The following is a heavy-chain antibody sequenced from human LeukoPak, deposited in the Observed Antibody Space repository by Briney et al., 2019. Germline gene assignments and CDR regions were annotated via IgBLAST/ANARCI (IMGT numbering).Heavy chain of an antibody. V-gene: IGHV3-53*01. J-gene: IGHJ4*02. Sequence: GGSMRLSCAASGLTVSSNYMSWVRQAPGKGLEWVSVIFSGGSTYYADSVKGRFTISRDNAKNSLYLQMNSLRAEDTAAYYCARVEIVVRGVVDYWGQGTLVTVSS. D-gene: IGHD2-15*01. CDR1: GLTVSSNY. CDR2: IFSGGST. CDR3: ARVEIVVRGVVDY.